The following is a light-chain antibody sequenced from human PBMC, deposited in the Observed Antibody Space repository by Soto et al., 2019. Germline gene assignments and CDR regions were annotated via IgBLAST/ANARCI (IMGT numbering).Light chain of an antibody. CDR1: QSVGTY. V-gene: IGKV3-11*01. Sequence: DTVLTQSPGTPSLSPGERATLSSRASQSVGTYLAWYQKEPGQDPRILIYDASNRATGIAPRFRGSGSGTDFNLTISSVEPEDFAVYICQQRSNWTPTFGQGTRLEIK. CDR2: DAS. CDR3: QQRSNWTPT. J-gene: IGKJ5*01.